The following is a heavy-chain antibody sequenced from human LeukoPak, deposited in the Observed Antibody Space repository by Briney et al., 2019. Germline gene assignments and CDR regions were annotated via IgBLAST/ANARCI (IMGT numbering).Heavy chain of an antibody. CDR1: GGSISSSSYY. D-gene: IGHD2-2*01. CDR3: ARVCSSTSCSGSY. CDR2: IYYSGST. J-gene: IGHJ4*02. Sequence: PSETLSLTCTVSGGSISSSSYYWGWIRQPPGKGLEWIGSIYYSGSTYYNPSLKSRVTISVDTSRNQFSLKLSSVTAADTAVYYCARVCSSTSCSGSYWGQGTLVTVSS. V-gene: IGHV4-39*07.